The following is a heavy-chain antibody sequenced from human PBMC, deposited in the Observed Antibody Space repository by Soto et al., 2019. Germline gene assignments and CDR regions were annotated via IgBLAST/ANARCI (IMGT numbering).Heavy chain of an antibody. V-gene: IGHV1-46*03. CDR3: AQQGTGGGISFDY. Sequence: GXSVQASCQASVYTFTSYYMHCVRQAPGQGLEWMGIINPSGGSTSYAQKFQGRVTMTRDTSTSTVYMELSSLRSEYTAVYYCAQQGTGGGISFDYWGQGTLVTSPQ. CDR1: VYTFTSYY. J-gene: IGHJ4*02. CDR2: INPSGGST. D-gene: IGHD2-15*01.